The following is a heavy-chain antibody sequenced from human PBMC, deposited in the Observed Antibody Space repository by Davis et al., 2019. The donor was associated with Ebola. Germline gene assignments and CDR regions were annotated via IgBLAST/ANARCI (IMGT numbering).Heavy chain of an antibody. CDR2: ISSSSSTR. D-gene: IGHD2-8*01. Sequence: PGGSLRLSCAASGFTFSSYSMNWVRQAPGKGLEWLSYISSSSSTRYYADSVKGRFTISRDNSKNTLYLQMNSLRAEDTAVYYCARDSLGGDIVLIYFDYWGQGTLVTVSS. CDR1: GFTFSSYS. J-gene: IGHJ4*02. CDR3: ARDSLGGDIVLIYFDY. V-gene: IGHV3-48*01.